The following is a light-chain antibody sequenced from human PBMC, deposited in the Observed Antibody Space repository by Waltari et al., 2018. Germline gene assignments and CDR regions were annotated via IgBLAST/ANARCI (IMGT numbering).Light chain of an antibody. CDR3: SSYTSSNTLA. V-gene: IGLV2-14*03. CDR2: DVT. CDR1: SSDVGAYNY. Sequence: QSALTQPASVSGSPGQSITISCTGTSSDVGAYNYVSWYQQHPGKAPKLMIYDVTNRPSGVSNRFSGSKSDNTASLTISGLQAEDEADYYCSSYTSSNTLAFGGGTKLTVL. J-gene: IGLJ2*01.